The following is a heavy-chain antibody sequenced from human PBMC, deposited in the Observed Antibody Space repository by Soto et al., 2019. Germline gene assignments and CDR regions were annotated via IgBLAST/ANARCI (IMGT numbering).Heavy chain of an antibody. J-gene: IGHJ4*02. V-gene: IGHV1-69*01. CDR3: ARGTFYYDSSGYRHFDY. Sequence: QVQLVQSGAEVKKGGSSVKVSCKASGGTFSTYGIGWVRQAPGQGLEWMGGIIPMFGSAKYAQKFKGRVTITAEESTNPLYMELSSLRSEDTAVYYCARGTFYYDSSGYRHFDYWGKGTLVTVS. D-gene: IGHD3-22*01. CDR1: GGTFSTYG. CDR2: IIPMFGSA.